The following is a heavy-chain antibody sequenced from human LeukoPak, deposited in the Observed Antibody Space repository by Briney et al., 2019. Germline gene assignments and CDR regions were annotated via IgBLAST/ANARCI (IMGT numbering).Heavy chain of an antibody. V-gene: IGHV4-34*01. D-gene: IGHD3-22*01. J-gene: IGHJ4*02. CDR3: ARAGGIPDYYDSSGYYNY. CDR2: INHSGST. Sequence: SETLSLTCAVYGGSFSGYYWSWIRQPPGKGLEWIGEINHSGSTNYNPSLKSRVTISVDTSKNQFSLKQSSVTAADTAVYYCARAGGIPDYYDSSGYYNYWGQGTLVTVSS. CDR1: GGSFSGYY.